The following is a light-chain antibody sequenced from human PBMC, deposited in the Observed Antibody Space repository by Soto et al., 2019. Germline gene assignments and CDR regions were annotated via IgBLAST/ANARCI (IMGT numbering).Light chain of an antibody. V-gene: IGLV2-11*01. CDR2: DVT. CDR1: STDVGGYNC. CDR3: CSHSATYTFV. Sequence: QSALTQPRSVSGSPGQSVTISCTGTSTDVGGYNCVSWYQQHPGKAPKLLIFDVTQRPSGVPNRFSGSKSGNTASLTSSGLQAEDEADYYCCSHSATYTFVFGTGTKVTVL. J-gene: IGLJ1*01.